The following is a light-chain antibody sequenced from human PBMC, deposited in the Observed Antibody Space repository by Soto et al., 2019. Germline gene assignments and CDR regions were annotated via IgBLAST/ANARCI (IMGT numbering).Light chain of an antibody. Sequence: DIHMTQSPSSLSASVGDRDTITCRASEAMSNYLAWYQQKTGKAPKLVIYATSTLQSGVPSRFSGSGSGTDFNFTIGSRVGEEIATYYCQQYDNLPLSFAEGTRPGIK. J-gene: IGKJ5*01. V-gene: IGKV1-33*01. CDR2: ATS. CDR3: QQYDNLPLS. CDR1: EAMSNY.